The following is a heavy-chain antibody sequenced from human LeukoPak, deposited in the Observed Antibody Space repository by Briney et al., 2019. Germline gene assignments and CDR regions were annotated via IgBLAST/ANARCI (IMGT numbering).Heavy chain of an antibody. CDR1: ACRFSIYT. Sequence: GAAGKLSCKSSACRFSIYTNSWMRHPPGQGQEWIGRIIPILGIAYYAEKFQGRVTITADKSTSTAYLELSSLRSEDTAVYYCWWRYEGERPFDYWGQGTLVTVSS. CDR3: WWRYEGERPFDY. J-gene: IGHJ4*02. CDR2: IIPILGIA. V-gene: IGHV1-69*02. D-gene: IGHD3-16*01.